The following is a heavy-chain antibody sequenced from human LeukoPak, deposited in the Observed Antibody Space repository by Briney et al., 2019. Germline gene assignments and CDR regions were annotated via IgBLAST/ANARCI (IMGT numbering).Heavy chain of an antibody. CDR1: GFTVSSNY. J-gene: IGHJ4*02. D-gene: IGHD3-10*01. CDR2: IYTGCST. CDR3: AKESRGVIAY. Sequence: GGSLRLSCAVSGFTVSSNYLSWVGQAPGKGLEGVSIIYTGCSTYYADSVKDRFSISIDNSKNTLYLQMTSLRAENTAVYYCAKESRGVIAYWGQGTLVTVSS. V-gene: IGHV3-53*01.